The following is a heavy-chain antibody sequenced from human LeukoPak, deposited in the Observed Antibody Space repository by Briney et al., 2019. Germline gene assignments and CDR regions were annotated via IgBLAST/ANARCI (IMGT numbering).Heavy chain of an antibody. CDR2: LSGSDGTT. D-gene: IGHD6-19*01. CDR3: AKRAPLYSSTPGNYFDS. CDR1: GFTFSSYG. V-gene: IGHV3-23*01. Sequence: GGSLRLSCAASGFTFSSYGMSWVRQAPGKGLEWVSTLSGSDGTTYYAGSVKGRFTVSRDNTKNTFYLQMNSLRAEDTAVYYRAKRAPLYSSTPGNYFDSWGQGTLVTVSS. J-gene: IGHJ4*02.